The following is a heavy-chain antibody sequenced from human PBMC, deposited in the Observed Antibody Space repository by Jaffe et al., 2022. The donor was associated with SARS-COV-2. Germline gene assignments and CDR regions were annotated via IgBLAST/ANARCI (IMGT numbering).Heavy chain of an antibody. Sequence: QVQLVQSGAEVKKPGSSVKVSCKASGGTFSSYAISWVRQAPGQGLEWMGGIIPIFGTANYAQKFQGRVTITADESTSTAYMELSSLRSEDTAVYYCAVDLTIFGVVDYYGMDVWGQGTTVTVSS. CDR1: GGTFSSYA. J-gene: IGHJ6*02. V-gene: IGHV1-69*01. D-gene: IGHD3-3*01. CDR2: IIPIFGTA. CDR3: AVDLTIFGVVDYYGMDV.